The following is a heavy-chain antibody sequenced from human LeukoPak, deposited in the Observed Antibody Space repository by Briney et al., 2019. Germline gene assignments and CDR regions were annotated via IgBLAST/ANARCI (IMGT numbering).Heavy chain of an antibody. V-gene: IGHV3-23*01. CDR2: INNIGANT. D-gene: IGHD2-2*01. J-gene: IGHJ3*02. CDR3: ARASLCSSTTCYAFDI. Sequence: GGSLRLSCAASGFTFSKYAMSWVRQAPGKGLEWVSGINNIGANTKYADSVKGRFTISRDNSRNTLSLQMNRLRAEDTAVYYCARASLCSSTTCYAFDIWGQGTMVTVSS. CDR1: GFTFSKYA.